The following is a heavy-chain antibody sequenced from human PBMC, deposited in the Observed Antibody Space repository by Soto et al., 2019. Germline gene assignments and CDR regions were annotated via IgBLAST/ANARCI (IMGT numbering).Heavy chain of an antibody. J-gene: IGHJ4*02. Sequence: GGSLRLSCAASGFTFDDYTMHWVRQAPGKGLEWVSLISWDGGSTYYADSVKGRFTISRDNSKNSLYLQMNSLRTEDTALYYCAKDISPPYDILTGYPDYWGQGTLVTVSS. CDR1: GFTFDDYT. D-gene: IGHD3-9*01. V-gene: IGHV3-43*01. CDR2: ISWDGGST. CDR3: AKDISPPYDILTGYPDY.